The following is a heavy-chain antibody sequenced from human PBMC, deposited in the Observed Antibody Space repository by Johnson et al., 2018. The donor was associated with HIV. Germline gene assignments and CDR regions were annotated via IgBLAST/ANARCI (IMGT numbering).Heavy chain of an antibody. D-gene: IGHD5-24*01. CDR1: GFTFSSYA. Sequence: QVQLVESGGGLVKPGRSLRLSCAASGFTFSSYAMHWVRQAPGKGLEWVAVISYDEIDKYYADSVTGRFTVSRDNSKNTLYLQMNSLRGEDTAVYYCARGSQEMVTIWNAFDIWGQGTMVTVSS. J-gene: IGHJ3*02. CDR3: ARGSQEMVTIWNAFDI. V-gene: IGHV3-30*03. CDR2: ISYDEIDK.